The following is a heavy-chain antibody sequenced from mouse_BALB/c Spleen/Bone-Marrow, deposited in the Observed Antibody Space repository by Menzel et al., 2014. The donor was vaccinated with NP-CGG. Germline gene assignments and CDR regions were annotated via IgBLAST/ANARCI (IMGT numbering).Heavy chain of an antibody. J-gene: IGHJ2*01. CDR2: ISYSGNT. CDR3: ADGHDDFDY. Sequence: EVKLMESGPSLVKPSQTLSLTCSVTGASITTGYWNWIRKFPGNKLEYMGYISYSGNTYYNPSLRGRVSITRDTSKNQYYLQLNSVTSEDTATYYCADGHDDFDYWGHGTTLTVSS. V-gene: IGHV3-8*02. CDR1: GASITTGY. D-gene: IGHD2-2*01.